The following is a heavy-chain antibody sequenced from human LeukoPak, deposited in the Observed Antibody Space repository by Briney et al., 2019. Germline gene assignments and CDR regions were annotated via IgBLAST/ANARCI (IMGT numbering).Heavy chain of an antibody. CDR1: GFTFKNYA. CDR2: ISGSGTTT. CDR3: AKPLVSDYYDSSGYWGY. J-gene: IGHJ4*02. V-gene: IGHV3-23*01. Sequence: GGSLRLSCTASGFTFKNYAINWVRQAPGKGLEWVSRISGSGTTTDYADSVKGRFTVSRDNSKNTVYLQMTSLRAEDTAIYYCAKPLVSDYYDSSGYWGYWGQGTLVTVSS. D-gene: IGHD3-22*01.